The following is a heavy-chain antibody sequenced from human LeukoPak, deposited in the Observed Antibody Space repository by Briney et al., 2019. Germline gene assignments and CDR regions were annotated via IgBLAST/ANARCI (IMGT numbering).Heavy chain of an antibody. J-gene: IGHJ6*02. V-gene: IGHV6-1*01. CDR2: TYYRSKWYN. CDR1: GDSLSSNSAA. CDR3: ARLYSSSWYYDYGMDV. D-gene: IGHD6-13*01. Sequence: SQTLSLTCAISGDSLSSNSAAWNWIRQSPSSGLEWLGRTYYRSKWYNDYTVSVKSRITINPDTSKNQFSLQLNSVTPEDTAVYYCARLYSSSWYYDYGMDVWGQGTTVTVSS.